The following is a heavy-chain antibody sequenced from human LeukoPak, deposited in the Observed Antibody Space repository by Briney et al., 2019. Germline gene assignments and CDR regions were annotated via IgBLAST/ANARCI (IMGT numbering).Heavy chain of an antibody. CDR3: ARDYDRYYMDV. CDR2: INTEGTST. D-gene: IGHD3-3*01. V-gene: IGHV3-74*01. Sequence: GGSLRLSCAASGFTFRSYWVHWVRQAPGKGLVWFSRINTEGTSTTYADFVKGRFTISRDNAKNTLYLQMNSLRAEDTAVYYCARDYDRYYMDVWGKGTTVTVSS. CDR1: GFTFRSYW. J-gene: IGHJ6*03.